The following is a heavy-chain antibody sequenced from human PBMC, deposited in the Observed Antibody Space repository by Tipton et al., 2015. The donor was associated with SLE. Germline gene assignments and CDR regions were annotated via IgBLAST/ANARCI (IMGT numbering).Heavy chain of an antibody. D-gene: IGHD3-9*01. CDR1: GFTFDDYA. V-gene: IGHV3-9*01. CDR2: ISWNSGSM. CDR3: AKDIGYDILTGYYTGGAFDI. J-gene: IGHJ3*02. Sequence: SLRLSCAASGFTFDDYAMHWVRQAPGKGLEWVSGISWNSGSMGYADSVKGRFTISRDNAKNSLYLQMNSLRAEDTALYYCAKDIGYDILTGYYTGGAFDIWGQGTMVTVSS.